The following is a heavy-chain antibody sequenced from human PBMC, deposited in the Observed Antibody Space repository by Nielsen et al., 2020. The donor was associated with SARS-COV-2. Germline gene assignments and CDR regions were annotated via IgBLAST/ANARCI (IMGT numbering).Heavy chain of an antibody. D-gene: IGHD3-22*01. CDR3: ARAPYDSTWFDP. J-gene: IGHJ5*02. CDR1: GGTFRDYG. V-gene: IGHV1-8*02. Sequence: ASVKVSCKASGGTFRDYGIIWVRQAPGQGLEWMGGINPMYGTSHYAQKFQGRVTMTRNTSISTAYMELSSLRSEDTAVYYCARAPYDSTWFDPWGQGTLVTVSS. CDR2: INPMYGTS.